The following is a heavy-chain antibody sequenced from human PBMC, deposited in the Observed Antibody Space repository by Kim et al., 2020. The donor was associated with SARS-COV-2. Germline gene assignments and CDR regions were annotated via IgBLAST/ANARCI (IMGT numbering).Heavy chain of an antibody. D-gene: IGHD4-17*01. CDR3: ARHVGTTVTSLLSPVWNYGMDV. J-gene: IGHJ6*02. V-gene: IGHV1-18*04. Sequence: ASVKVSCKASGYTFTSYGISWVRQAPGQGLEWMGWISAYNGNTNYAQKLQGRVTMTTDTSTSTAYMELRSLRSDDTAVYYCARHVGTTVTSLLSPVWNYGMDVWGQGTTVTVSS. CDR1: GYTFTSYG. CDR2: ISAYNGNT.